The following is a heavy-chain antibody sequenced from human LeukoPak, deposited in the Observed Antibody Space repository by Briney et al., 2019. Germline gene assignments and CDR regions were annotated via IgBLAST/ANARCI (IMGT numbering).Heavy chain of an antibody. J-gene: IGHJ4*02. V-gene: IGHV3-13*01. CDR2: IGTAGDT. CDR3: AKVVEYHERNGYVTYHFVN. CDR1: GFTFSSYD. D-gene: IGHD5-18*01. Sequence: GGSLRLSCVASGFTFSSYDMNWVRQGTGKGLEWVSGIGTAGDTYYPGSVKGRFTISRENAKNSLYLLMNSLRAADTAVYYCAKVVEYHERNGYVTYHFVNWGQGTLVTVS.